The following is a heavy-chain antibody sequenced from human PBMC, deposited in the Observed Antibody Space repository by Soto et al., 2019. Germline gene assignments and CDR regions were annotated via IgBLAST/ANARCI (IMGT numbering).Heavy chain of an antibody. CDR1: GYTFTGYA. CDR3: ARAVAVPADFDF. CDR2: INAGNGNT. Sequence: QVQLVQSGAEEKKPGASVKVSCKASGYTFTGYAMHWVRQAPGQRLEWMGWINAGNGNTKYSQKFQGRVTITRDTSASTAYMALSSLRSADTAVYYCARAVAVPADFDFWGQGTLVTFSS. V-gene: IGHV1-3*05. D-gene: IGHD6-19*01. J-gene: IGHJ4*02.